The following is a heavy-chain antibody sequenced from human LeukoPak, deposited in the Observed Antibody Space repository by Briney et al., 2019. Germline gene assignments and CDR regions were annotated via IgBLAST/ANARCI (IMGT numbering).Heavy chain of an antibody. CDR1: GFTFSDYW. Sequence: GGSLRLSCAASGFTFSDYWMNWVRQAPGKGLEWVANIKEDGSEKHYVDSVKGRFTISRDNAGNSLDLHMNSLQTEDTALYYCTREKEGHNFGLDYYYYYLDVWGKGTTVTVAS. J-gene: IGHJ6*03. CDR3: TREKEGHNFGLDYYYYYLDV. D-gene: IGHD5-18*01. V-gene: IGHV3-7*03. CDR2: IKEDGSEK.